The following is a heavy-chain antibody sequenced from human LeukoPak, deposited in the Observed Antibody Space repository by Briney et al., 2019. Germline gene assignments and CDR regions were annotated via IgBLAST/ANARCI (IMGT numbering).Heavy chain of an antibody. CDR2: IGGRDGGT. V-gene: IGHV3-23*01. CDR1: GYIFSNYA. Sequence: PGASLRVSCEASGYIFSNYAMSWVRQAPGQGLEWTSAIGGRDGGTYYADFVKGRVTVSRDDPKNTLYLEMNTLRVEDTAVYYCAKWGDYDILTGYYDSDYWGHGTLVTISS. D-gene: IGHD3-9*01. CDR3: AKWGDYDILTGYYDSDY. J-gene: IGHJ4*01.